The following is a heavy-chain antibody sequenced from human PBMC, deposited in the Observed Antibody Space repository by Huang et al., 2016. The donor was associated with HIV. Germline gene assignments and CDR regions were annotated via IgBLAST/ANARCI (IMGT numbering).Heavy chain of an antibody. D-gene: IGHD1-1*01. J-gene: IGHJ3*02. CDR1: GGSFSGYY. CDR2: INHSGSN. V-gene: IGHV4-34*01. CDR3: ARERMMSWLDDHDAFDI. Sequence: QVQLQQWGAGLLKPSETLSLTCAVYGGSFSGYYWSCIRKSPGKGLEWIGEINHSGSNNYNPTRNSQLTISVDTSKNQFSLKRSSVTAADTALYYCARERMMSWLDDHDAFDIWGQGTMVTVSS.